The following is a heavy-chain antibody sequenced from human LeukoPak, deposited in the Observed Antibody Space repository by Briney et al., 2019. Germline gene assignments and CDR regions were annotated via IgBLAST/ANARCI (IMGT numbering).Heavy chain of an antibody. CDR3: ARAGSSSSDYYYYGMDV. J-gene: IGHJ6*02. Sequence: GGSLRLSCAASGFTFSSYAMHWVRQAPGKGLEWVAVISYDGSNKYYADSVKGRFTISRDNSKNTLYLQMNSLRAEDTAVYYCARAGSSSSDYYYYGMDVWGQGTTVTVSS. CDR1: GFTFSSYA. D-gene: IGHD6-6*01. V-gene: IGHV3-30*04. CDR2: ISYDGSNK.